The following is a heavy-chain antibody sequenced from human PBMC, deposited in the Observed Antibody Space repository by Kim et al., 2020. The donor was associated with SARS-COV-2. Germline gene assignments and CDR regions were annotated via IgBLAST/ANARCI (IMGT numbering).Heavy chain of an antibody. Sequence: GESLKISCKGSGYSFTSYWIGWVRQMPGKGLEWMGIIYPGDSVTRYSPSFQGQVTISADKSISTAYLQWSSLKASDTAMYYCARQSLYSSSWYAENYGMDVWGQGTTVTVSS. J-gene: IGHJ6*02. CDR1: GYSFTSYW. CDR3: ARQSLYSSSWYAENYGMDV. CDR2: IYPGDSVT. V-gene: IGHV5-51*01. D-gene: IGHD6-13*01.